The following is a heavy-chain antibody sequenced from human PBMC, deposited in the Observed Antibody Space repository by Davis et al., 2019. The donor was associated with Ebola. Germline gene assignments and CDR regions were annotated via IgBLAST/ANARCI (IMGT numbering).Heavy chain of an antibody. V-gene: IGHV1-18*01. CDR3: VRGEDYCTSASCYDY. CDR1: GYTFTSYG. D-gene: IGHD2-2*01. Sequence: ASVKVSCKASGYTFTSYGISWVRQAPGQGLEWMGWISAYNGNTNYAQKLQGRVTMTTDTSTSTAYMELRSLTSEDTAVYYCVRGEDYCTSASCYDYWGQGTLVTVSS. CDR2: ISAYNGNT. J-gene: IGHJ4*02.